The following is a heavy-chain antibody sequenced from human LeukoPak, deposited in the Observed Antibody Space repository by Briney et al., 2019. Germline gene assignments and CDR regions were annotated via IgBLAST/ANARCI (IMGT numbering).Heavy chain of an antibody. CDR2: ISSSGSTI. CDR3: ARDRYCRSTSCYDPDYFDY. CDR1: GFTFSSYE. V-gene: IGHV3-48*03. Sequence: GGSLRLSCAASGFTFSSYEMNWVRRSPGKGLEWVSYISSSGSTIYYADSVKGRFTISRDNAKNSLYLQMNSLRAEDTAVYYCARDRYCRSTSCYDPDYFDYWGQGTLVTVSS. D-gene: IGHD2-2*01. J-gene: IGHJ4*02.